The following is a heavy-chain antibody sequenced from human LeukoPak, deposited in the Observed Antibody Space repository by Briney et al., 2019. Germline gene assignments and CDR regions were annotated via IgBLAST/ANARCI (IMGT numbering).Heavy chain of an antibody. V-gene: IGHV4-34*01. CDR1: GGSFSGYY. CDR3: ARIPRYSSSRYYFDY. Sequence: PSETLTLTCAVYGGSFSGYYWLWIRQPPGKGLEWIVEINHSGSTNYNPSLKSRVNISVDTSKNQFSLKLSSETAADTAVYYCARIPRYSSSRYYFDYWGQGTLVTVSS. J-gene: IGHJ4*02. CDR2: INHSGST. D-gene: IGHD6-13*01.